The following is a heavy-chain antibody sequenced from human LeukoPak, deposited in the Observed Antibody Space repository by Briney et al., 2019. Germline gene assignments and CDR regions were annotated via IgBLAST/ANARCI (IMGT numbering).Heavy chain of an antibody. D-gene: IGHD5-18*01. CDR1: GYTFTGYY. J-gene: IGHJ4*02. CDR3: ARADVDTAMVTDYYFDY. Sequence: ASVKVSCKGSGYTFTGYYMHWVRQAPGQGLEWVGWINPNSGGTNYAQKFQGRVTMTRDTSISTAYMELSRLRSDDTAVYYCARADVDTAMVTDYYFDYWGQGTLVTVSS. CDR2: INPNSGGT. V-gene: IGHV1-2*02.